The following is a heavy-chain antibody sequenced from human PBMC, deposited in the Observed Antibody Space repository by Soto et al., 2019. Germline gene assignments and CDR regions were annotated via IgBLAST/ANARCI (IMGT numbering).Heavy chain of an antibody. CDR3: ARGYLSTVTTYGYFDY. CDR2: INPSGGSP. V-gene: IGHV1-46*03. D-gene: IGHD4-17*01. J-gene: IGHJ4*02. CDR1: GYTFTNFY. Sequence: QVHLMQSGAEVKKPGASVRVSCKAFGYTFTNFYMHWVRQAPGQGLEWMGIINPSGGSPTFAEKFQGRVTMTRDTSTSTVYMELSSLRSEDSAVYYCARGYLSTVTTYGYFDYWGQGTLVTVSS.